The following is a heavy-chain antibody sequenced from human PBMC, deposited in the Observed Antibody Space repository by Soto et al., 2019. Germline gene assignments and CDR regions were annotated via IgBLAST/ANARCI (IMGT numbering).Heavy chain of an antibody. D-gene: IGHD5-12*01. CDR2: ISWNSGSI. J-gene: IGHJ4*02. CDR1: GFTFDDYA. CDR3: AKDMGGYARRALDY. Sequence: EVQLVESGGGLVQPGRSLRLSCAASGFTFDDYAMHWVRQAPGKGLEWVSGISWNSGSIGYADSVKGRFTISRDNAKNSLYLQMNSLRDEDTALYYCAKDMGGYARRALDYWGQGTLVTVSS. V-gene: IGHV3-9*01.